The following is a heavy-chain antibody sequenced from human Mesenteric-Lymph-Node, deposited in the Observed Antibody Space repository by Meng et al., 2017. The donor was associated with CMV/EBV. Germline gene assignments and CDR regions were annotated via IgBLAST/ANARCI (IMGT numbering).Heavy chain of an antibody. CDR2: ISAYNGNT. Sequence: ASVKVSCKASGYTFTSYGISWVRQAPGQGLEWMGRISAYNGNTNYAQKLQGRVTMTTDTSTSTAYMELRSLRSDDTAVYYCARDGIVVVPAAIKVLDYYGMDVWGQGTTVTVSS. J-gene: IGHJ6*02. V-gene: IGHV1-18*01. D-gene: IGHD2-2*02. CDR1: GYTFTSYG. CDR3: ARDGIVVVPAAIKVLDYYGMDV.